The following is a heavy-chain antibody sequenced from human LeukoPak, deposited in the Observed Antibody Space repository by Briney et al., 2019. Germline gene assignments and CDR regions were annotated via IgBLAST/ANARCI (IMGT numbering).Heavy chain of an antibody. CDR1: GYIFTNYE. Sequence: ASVKVSCQASGYIFTNYEINWVRQAAGQGLEWMGWIDPKRGNTVYAQKFRGRVTFTRDTSANPTYMELNSLGSEDTGLYYCVRAVTDADFSGGYPNWFDPWGQGTLVTVSS. J-gene: IGHJ5*02. CDR2: IDPKRGNT. V-gene: IGHV1-8*01. CDR3: VRAVTDADFSGGYPNWFDP. D-gene: IGHD3-3*01.